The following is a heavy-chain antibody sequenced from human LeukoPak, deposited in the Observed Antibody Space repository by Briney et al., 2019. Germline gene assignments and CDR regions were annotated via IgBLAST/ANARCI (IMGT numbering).Heavy chain of an antibody. V-gene: IGHV1-24*01. Sequence: ASVKVSCKVSGYTLTELSMHWVRQVPGKGLEWMGGFDPEDGETIYAQKFQGRVTMTEDTSTDTAYMELSSLRSEDTAVYYCATILIAVAGTGDFDYWGQGTLVTVSS. CDR3: ATILIAVAGTGDFDY. CDR2: FDPEDGET. CDR1: GYTLTELS. D-gene: IGHD6-19*01. J-gene: IGHJ4*02.